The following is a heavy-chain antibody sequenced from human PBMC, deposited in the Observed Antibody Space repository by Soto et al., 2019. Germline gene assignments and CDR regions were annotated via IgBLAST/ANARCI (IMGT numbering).Heavy chain of an antibody. J-gene: IGHJ5*02. Sequence: ASVKVSCKASGYTFTSYGISWVRQAPGQGLEWMGWINGFSSSTHYAENLQGRVTMTTDTVTSTAYMELRSLRSDDTAMYYCARASIRGVTSSPWGQGTLVTVPS. CDR3: ARASIRGVTSSP. D-gene: IGHD3-10*01. CDR1: GYTFTSYG. CDR2: INGFSSST. V-gene: IGHV1-18*04.